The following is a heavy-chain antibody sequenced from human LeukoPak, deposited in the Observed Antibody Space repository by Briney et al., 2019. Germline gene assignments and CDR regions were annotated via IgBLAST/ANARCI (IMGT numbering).Heavy chain of an antibody. CDR3: ARSTSFWFFDY. Sequence: GGSLRLSCAASGFTFSSYSMNWVRQVPGKGLEWVSSITTRGGSTYYADSVKGRFTTSRDNSKNTLYLQVNSLRAEDTAFYYCARSTSFWFFDYWGQGTLVTVSS. CDR1: GFTFSSYS. D-gene: IGHD3-9*01. J-gene: IGHJ4*02. CDR2: ITTRGGST. V-gene: IGHV3-23*01.